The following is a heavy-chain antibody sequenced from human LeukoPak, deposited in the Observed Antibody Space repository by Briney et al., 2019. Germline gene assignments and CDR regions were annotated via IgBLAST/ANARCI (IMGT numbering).Heavy chain of an antibody. CDR3: ARVAGSGWYVRYYMDV. Sequence: PSGTLSLTCAVSGGSISSSNWWSWVRQPPGKGLEWIGEIYHSGSTNYNPSLKSRVTISVDKSKNQFSLKLSSVTAADTAVYYCARVAGSGWYVRYYMDVWGKGTTVTISS. V-gene: IGHV4-4*02. CDR1: GGSISSSNW. CDR2: IYHSGST. J-gene: IGHJ6*03. D-gene: IGHD6-19*01.